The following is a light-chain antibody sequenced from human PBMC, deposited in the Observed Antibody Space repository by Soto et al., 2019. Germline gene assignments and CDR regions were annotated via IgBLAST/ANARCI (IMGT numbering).Light chain of an antibody. CDR1: NSNLGNYY. V-gene: IGLV1-51*01. CDR2: DNN. J-gene: IGLJ3*02. CDR3: GAWDGSLSVGV. Sequence: QSVLPQPPSVSAAPGQTVTISCSGSNSNLGNYYVSWYQQFPGAAPKLLIYDNNKRPSGIPDRFSGSKSGTSATLGITGLQTGDEADYDCGAWDGSLSVGVFGGGTKLTVL.